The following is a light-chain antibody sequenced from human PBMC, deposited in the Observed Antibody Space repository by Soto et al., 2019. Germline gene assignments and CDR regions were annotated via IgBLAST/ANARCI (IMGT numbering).Light chain of an antibody. V-gene: IGLV2-23*02. CDR2: DVN. CDR1: SSDVGSYNL. CDR3: CSYARGSTLV. Sequence: QSALTQPASVSGSPGQSITISCTGTSSDVGSYNLVSWYQQHPGNAPKLMIYDVNKRPSGDSNRFSGSKSGNTASLTISGLQAEDEGEYYCCSYARGSTLVFGGGTKVTVL. J-gene: IGLJ2*01.